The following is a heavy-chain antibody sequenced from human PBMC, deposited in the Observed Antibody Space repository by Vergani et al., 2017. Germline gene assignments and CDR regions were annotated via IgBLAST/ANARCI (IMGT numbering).Heavy chain of an antibody. CDR2: IYYSGST. D-gene: IGHD2-2*01. CDR3: ASDRGYCSSTSCAVPYYYYGMDV. V-gene: IGHV4-59*01. J-gene: IGHJ6*02. Sequence: QVQLQESGPGLVKPSETLSLTCTVSGGSISSYYWSWIRQPPGKGLEWIGYIYYSGSTNYNPSLKRRVTISVDTSKNQFSLKLSSVTAADTAVYYCASDRGYCSSTSCAVPYYYYGMDVWGQGTTVTVSS. CDR1: GGSISSYY.